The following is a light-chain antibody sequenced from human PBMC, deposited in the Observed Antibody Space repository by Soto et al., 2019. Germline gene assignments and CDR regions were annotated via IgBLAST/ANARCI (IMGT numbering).Light chain of an antibody. CDR1: QSVSNN. V-gene: IGKV3-15*01. CDR2: GAS. Sequence: EIVMTQYPATLSGSPGERATLSCRASQSVSNNLAWYQQKPGQAPRLLIYGASTRATGIPARFSGSGSGTEFTLTISSLQSEDFAVYYCHQYNNWPPFTFGPGTKVDIK. J-gene: IGKJ3*01. CDR3: HQYNNWPPFT.